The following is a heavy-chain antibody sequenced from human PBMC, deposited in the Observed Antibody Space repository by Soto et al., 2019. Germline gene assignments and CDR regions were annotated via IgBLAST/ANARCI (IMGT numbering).Heavy chain of an antibody. Sequence: QITLKESGPTLVKPTQTLTLTCIFSGFSLSSSGVGVGWIRQPPGKALEWLAFIYWDHDKRYSPSLRSRPTTTMDTSINHLFLTRTNVHPLATATYCWAHRRSPAVQNWNSGYSDFWGQGTLVTVSS. V-gene: IGHV2-5*02. J-gene: IGHJ4*02. CDR1: GFSLSSSGVG. CDR2: IYWDHDK. D-gene: IGHD1-7*01. CDR3: AHRRSPAVQNWNSGYSDF.